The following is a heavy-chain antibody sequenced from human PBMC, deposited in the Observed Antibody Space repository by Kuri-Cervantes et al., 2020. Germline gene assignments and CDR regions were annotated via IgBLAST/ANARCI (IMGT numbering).Heavy chain of an antibody. V-gene: IGHV4-30-4*01. J-gene: IGHJ6*02. D-gene: IGHD3-10*01. CDR1: GGSFSGYY. CDR2: IYYSGST. CDR3: ARESSYYYGLGSYKYYYGMDV. Sequence: LRLSCAVYGGSFSGYYWSWIRQPPGKGLEWIGYIYYSGSTYYNPSLKSRVTISVDTSKNQFSLKLSSVTAADTAVYYCARESSYYYGLGSYKYYYGMDVWGQGTTVTVSS.